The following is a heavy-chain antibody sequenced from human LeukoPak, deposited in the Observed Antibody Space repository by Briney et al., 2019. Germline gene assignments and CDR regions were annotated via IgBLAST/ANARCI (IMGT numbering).Heavy chain of an antibody. CDR3: ARGPCGTNCSGGSCYSARGLICYYYYGMDV. Sequence: PSETLSLTCTVSGGSISSSSYYWGWIRQPPGKGLEWIGSIYYSGSTYYNPSLKSRVTISVDTSKNQFSLKLSSVTAADTAVYYCARGPCGTNCSGGSCYSARGLICYYYYGMDVWGQGTTVTVSS. D-gene: IGHD2-15*01. CDR2: IYYSGST. V-gene: IGHV4-39*07. CDR1: GGSISSSSYY. J-gene: IGHJ6*02.